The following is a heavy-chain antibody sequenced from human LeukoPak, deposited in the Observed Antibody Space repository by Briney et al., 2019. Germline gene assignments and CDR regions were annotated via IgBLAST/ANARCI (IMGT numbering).Heavy chain of an antibody. CDR1: GGSISSSSYY. D-gene: IGHD3-22*01. CDR2: IYYSGST. CDR3: ARQSYYYDSSGYYYDY. Sequence: SETLSRTCTVSGGSISSSSYYWGWIRQPPGKGLEWIGSIYYSGSTYYNPSLKSRVTISVDTSKNQFSLKLSSVTAADTAVYYCARQSYYYDSSGYYYDYWGQGTLVTVSS. J-gene: IGHJ4*02. V-gene: IGHV4-39*01.